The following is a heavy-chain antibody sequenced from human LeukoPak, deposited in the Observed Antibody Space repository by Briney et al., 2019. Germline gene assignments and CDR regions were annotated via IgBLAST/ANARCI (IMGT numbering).Heavy chain of an antibody. V-gene: IGHV3-74*01. CDR1: GFTFSSYW. CDR3: ARGLSGYASSLGY. CDR2: INSDGSST. J-gene: IGHJ4*02. Sequence: GGSLRLSCAASGFTFSSYWMHWVRQAPGKGLVWVSRINSDGSSTSYADSVRGRFSISRDNAKNTLYLQMNGLRAEDTAVYYCARGLSGYASSLGYWGQGTLVTVSA. D-gene: IGHD6-6*01.